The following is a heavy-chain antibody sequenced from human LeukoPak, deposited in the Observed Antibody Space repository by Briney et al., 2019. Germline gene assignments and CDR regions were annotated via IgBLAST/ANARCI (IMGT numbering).Heavy chain of an antibody. CDR1: AFTFSSYG. D-gene: IGHD3-10*01. Sequence: GGTLRLSCAASAFTFSSYGMSWVRQAPGKGLEWVSTISASGGSTFYADSVKGRFTISRDNSKNTLYLQMNSLRAEDTAVYYCAKRGPGSPQSGKYYFDYWGQGTLVTVSS. CDR3: AKRGPGSPQSGKYYFDY. J-gene: IGHJ4*02. CDR2: ISASGGST. V-gene: IGHV3-23*01.